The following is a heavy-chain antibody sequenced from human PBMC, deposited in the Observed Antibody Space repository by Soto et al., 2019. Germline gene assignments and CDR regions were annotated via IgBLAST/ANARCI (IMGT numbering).Heavy chain of an antibody. J-gene: IGHJ4*02. CDR1: GFTFSSCS. CDR2: ISSTSSTI. CDR3: ASWPDAADY. V-gene: IGHV3-48*02. D-gene: IGHD6-25*01. Sequence: EVQLVESGGGLVQLGGSLRLSCAASGFTFSSCSMNWVRQAPGKGLEWLSYISSTSSTIYYADSVKGRSTISRDNAKNSLYLQMNSLRDEDTAVYYCASWPDAADYWGQGTLVTVSS.